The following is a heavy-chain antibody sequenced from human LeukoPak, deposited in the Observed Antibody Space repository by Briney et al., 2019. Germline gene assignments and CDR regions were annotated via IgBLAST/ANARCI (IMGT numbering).Heavy chain of an antibody. Sequence: GGSLRLSCAASGFTFSSYAMSWVRQAPGKGLERVSTLSGSGDSTNYADSVKGRFTISRDNSKNTLYLQMNSLRADDTAVYYCANKATTSRSYPFDYWGQGTLVTVSS. CDR1: GFTFSSYA. CDR2: LSGSGDST. D-gene: IGHD1-26*01. CDR3: ANKATTSRSYPFDY. V-gene: IGHV3-23*01. J-gene: IGHJ4*02.